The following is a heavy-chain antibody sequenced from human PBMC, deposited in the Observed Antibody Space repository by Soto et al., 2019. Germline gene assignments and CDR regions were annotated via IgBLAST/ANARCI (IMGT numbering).Heavy chain of an antibody. V-gene: IGHV2-5*02. J-gene: IGHJ4*02. CDR1: GFSLSSNGVG. D-gene: IGHD4-17*01. CDR3: AKKGGGDYILGY. CDR2: IYWDDSK. Sequence: QITLKESGPTLVKPTQTLTLTCTFSGFSLSSNGVGVGWIRQPPGKALEWLALIYWDDSKHYSPSLKRRLTITKDTSRNQVVLTMTNMDPVDTATYYCAKKGGGDYILGYWCQGTLVTVSS.